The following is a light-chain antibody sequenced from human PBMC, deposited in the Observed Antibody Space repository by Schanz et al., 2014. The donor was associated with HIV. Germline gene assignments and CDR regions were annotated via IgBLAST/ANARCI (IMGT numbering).Light chain of an antibody. CDR3: SSYAATSNVL. CDR1: SSDVGGYKY. J-gene: IGLJ3*02. CDR2: EAT. Sequence: QSALTQPPSASGSPGQSVTISCTGTSSDVGGYKYVSWYQQHPGKAPKLLIYEATQRPAGVPDRFSGSKSGNTASLTISGLQAEDEADYYCSSYAATSNVLFGGGTKLTVL. V-gene: IGLV2-8*01.